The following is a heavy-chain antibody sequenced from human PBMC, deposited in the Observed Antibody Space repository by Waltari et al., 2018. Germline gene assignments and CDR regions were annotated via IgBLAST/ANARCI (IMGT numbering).Heavy chain of an antibody. Sequence: QVQLVQSGAEVKKPGSSVKVSCKASGGTFSTYVINWVRQAPGQGLDGMGGSLPIFGTPNYSQKFQGRVTIIADESTSTAYMDLSSLRSEDTAVYYCARSYYYDRIGDYPSLGAFDYWGQGTLVTVSS. J-gene: IGHJ4*02. CDR3: ARSYYYDRIGDYPSLGAFDY. CDR2: SLPIFGTP. V-gene: IGHV1-69*12. D-gene: IGHD3-22*01. CDR1: GGTFSTYV.